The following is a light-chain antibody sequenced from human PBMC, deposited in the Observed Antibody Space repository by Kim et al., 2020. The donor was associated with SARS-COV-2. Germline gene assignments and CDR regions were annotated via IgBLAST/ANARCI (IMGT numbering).Light chain of an antibody. CDR1: KLGDKY. CDR2: QDS. J-gene: IGLJ2*01. Sequence: YELTQPPSVSVSPGQTASITCSGDKLGDKYACWYQQKPGQSPVLVIYQDSKRPSGIPERFSGSNSGNTATLTISGTQAMDEADYYCQAWDSTTAVVFGG. CDR3: QAWDSTTAVV. V-gene: IGLV3-1*01.